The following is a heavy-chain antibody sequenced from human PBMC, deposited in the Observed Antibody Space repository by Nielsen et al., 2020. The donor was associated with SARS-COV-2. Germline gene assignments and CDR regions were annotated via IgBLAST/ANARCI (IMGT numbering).Heavy chain of an antibody. CDR2: IHYSGST. CDR3: ARGDQHSAFDI. J-gene: IGHJ3*02. CDR1: GGSISTFY. D-gene: IGHD3-10*01. Sequence: SEILSSTCTALGGSISTFYWSWTRQPPGKGLEWIGNIHYSGSTNYNPSLKSRVTISVDTSKNQFSLKLSSVTAADTAVYYCARGDQHSAFDIWGQGTLVTVSS. V-gene: IGHV4-59*08.